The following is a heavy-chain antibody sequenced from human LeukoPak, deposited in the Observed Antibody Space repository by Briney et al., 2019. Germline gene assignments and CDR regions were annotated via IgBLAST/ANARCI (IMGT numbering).Heavy chain of an antibody. V-gene: IGHV3-43*01. CDR3: AKDGKNHFDY. D-gene: IGHD1-14*01. CDR2: ISWDAGTT. CDR1: GFTFDDYP. J-gene: IGHJ4*02. Sequence: GGSLRLSCAASGFTFDDYPMHWVRQGPGKGLEWVSLISWDAGTTYYADSVKGRFTISRDNSKNSLYLQMNSLRTEDTALYYCAKDGKNHFDYWGQGTLVTVSS.